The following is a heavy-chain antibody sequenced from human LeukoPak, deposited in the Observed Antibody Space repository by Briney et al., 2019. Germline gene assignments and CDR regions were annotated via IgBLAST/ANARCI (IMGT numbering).Heavy chain of an antibody. Sequence: PGGSLRLSCAASGFTFSSYSMNWVRQAPGKGLEWVSSISSSSSSYIYYADSVKGRFTISRDNAKNSLYLQMNSLRAEDTAVYYCARESIATYNAFDYWGQGTLVTVSS. V-gene: IGHV3-21*01. CDR2: ISSSSSSYI. D-gene: IGHD6-6*01. CDR3: ARESIATYNAFDY. CDR1: GFTFSSYS. J-gene: IGHJ4*02.